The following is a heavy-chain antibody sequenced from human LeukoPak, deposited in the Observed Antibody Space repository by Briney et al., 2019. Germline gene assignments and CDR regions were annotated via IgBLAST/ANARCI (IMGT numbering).Heavy chain of an antibody. Sequence: PGRSLRLSREASGFTFSNFAMHWVRQAPGKGLEWLAVISYDGTNKYDADSVKGRFTTSRDNSKNTLYLQMNSLRAEDTAVYYCARDRVAAAGSFDYWGQGTLVTVSS. CDR3: ARDRVAAAGSFDY. CDR2: ISYDGTNK. CDR1: GFTFSNFA. V-gene: IGHV3-30-3*01. D-gene: IGHD6-13*01. J-gene: IGHJ4*02.